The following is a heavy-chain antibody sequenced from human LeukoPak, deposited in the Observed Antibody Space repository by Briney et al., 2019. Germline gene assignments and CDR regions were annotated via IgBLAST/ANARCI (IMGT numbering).Heavy chain of an antibody. D-gene: IGHD2-2*01. CDR2: ISSSSSYV. V-gene: IGHV3-21*01. Sequence: GGSLRLSCAASGFTFSSYSMNWVRQAPGKGLEWVSSISSSSSYVYYADSAKGRFTISRDNAKNSLYLQMNSLRAEDTAVYYCARVLGVPAGIYFHYYGMDVWGPGTTVTVSS. J-gene: IGHJ6*02. CDR3: ARVLGVPAGIYFHYYGMDV. CDR1: GFTFSSYS.